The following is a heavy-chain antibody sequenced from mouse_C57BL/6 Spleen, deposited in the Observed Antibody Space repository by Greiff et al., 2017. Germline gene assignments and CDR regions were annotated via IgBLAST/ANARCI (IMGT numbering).Heavy chain of an antibody. CDR3: ARSGYGNFPYFGY. D-gene: IGHD2-10*02. J-gene: IGHJ2*01. CDR2: IYPGSGNT. V-gene: IGHV1-66*01. Sequence: VQLQQSGPELVKPGASVKISCKASGYSFTSYYIHWVKQRPGQGLEWIGWIYPGSGNTKYNEKFMGKATLTADTSSSTAYMQLSSLTSEDSAVYNCARSGYGNFPYFGYWGQGTTLTVSS. CDR1: GYSFTSYY.